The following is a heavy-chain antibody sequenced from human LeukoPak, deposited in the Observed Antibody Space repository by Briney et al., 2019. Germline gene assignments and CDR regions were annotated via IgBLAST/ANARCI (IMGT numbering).Heavy chain of an antibody. D-gene: IGHD6-13*01. CDR3: ARIIHQSTDTADFDD. V-gene: IGHV4-59*02. CDR2: SYYTGIT. J-gene: IGHJ4*02. CDR1: GGSVVSYY. Sequence: SETLSLTCSVSGGSVVSYYWNWIRQPPGKGLEWIGYSYYTGITSYNPSLKSRVTISVDTSKNKVSLRLASVTAADTALYFCARIIHQSTDTADFDDWGQVTLVTV.